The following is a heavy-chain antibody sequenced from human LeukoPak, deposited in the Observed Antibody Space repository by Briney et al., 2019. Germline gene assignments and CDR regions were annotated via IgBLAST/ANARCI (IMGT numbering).Heavy chain of an antibody. CDR3: VRENHGSFDY. CDR2: ISSTSTYK. CDR1: GFSFSSYE. J-gene: IGHJ4*02. V-gene: IGHV3-21*01. Sequence: GGSLRLSCAASGFSFSSYEMNWVRQAPGKGLEWVSCISSTSTYKFYADSVRGRFAISRDNAKNSLYLQMNSLRAEDTAVYYCVRENHGSFDYWGQGSLVTVSS.